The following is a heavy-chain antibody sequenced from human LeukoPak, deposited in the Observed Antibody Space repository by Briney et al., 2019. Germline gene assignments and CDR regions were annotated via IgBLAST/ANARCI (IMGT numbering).Heavy chain of an antibody. Sequence: SQTLSLTCTVSGGSISSGGYYWSWIRQPPGKGLEWIGYIYHSGSTYYNPSLKSRVTISVDRSKNQFSLKLSSVTAADTAVYYCARDPTTVENEGDYWGQGTLVTVSS. J-gene: IGHJ4*02. CDR2: IYHSGST. CDR1: GGSISSGGYY. V-gene: IGHV4-30-2*01. CDR3: ARDPTTVENEGDY. D-gene: IGHD4-23*01.